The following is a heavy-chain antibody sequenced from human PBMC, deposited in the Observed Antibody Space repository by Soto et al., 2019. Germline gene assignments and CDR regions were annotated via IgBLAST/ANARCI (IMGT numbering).Heavy chain of an antibody. V-gene: IGHV4-31*03. Sequence: QVRLQESGQGLVRPSQTLSLICTVSGGSIRNDNFYWSFLRQRAGTGLEWLGYISYNGITFYNPSLESRLFSSVYPCKNKCSVKLKSVTAADTAMYYCARGLDAVVFGRGACAVGGAGTLVTVSS. D-gene: IGHD3-3*01. CDR1: GGSIRNDNFY. J-gene: IGHJ3*01. CDR2: ISYNGIT. CDR3: ARGLDAVVFGRGACAV.